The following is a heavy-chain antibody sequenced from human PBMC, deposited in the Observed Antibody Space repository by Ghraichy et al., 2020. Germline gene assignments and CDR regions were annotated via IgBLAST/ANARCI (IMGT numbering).Heavy chain of an antibody. CDR3: ARDRVFNL. J-gene: IGHJ5*02. CDR2: VSYDGSKK. Sequence: GGSLRLSCEASGFNFVNYPMHWVRQAPGKGLEWVATVSYDGSKKFYADFVTGRFTISRDNSKNTLFVRMNSLTPADTAIYYCARDRVFNLWGQGTLVSVSS. CDR1: GFNFVNYP. V-gene: IGHV3-30*04.